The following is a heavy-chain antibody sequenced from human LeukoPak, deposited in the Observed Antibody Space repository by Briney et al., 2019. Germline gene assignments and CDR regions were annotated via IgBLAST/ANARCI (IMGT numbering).Heavy chain of an antibody. J-gene: IGHJ4*02. CDR3: AKYGPQDSGSSHFDY. CDR2: ISYDGSNK. CDR1: GFTFSSYA. D-gene: IGHD1-26*01. V-gene: IGHV3-30-3*02. Sequence: GGSLRLSCAASGFTFSSYAMHWVRQAPGKGLEWVAVISYDGSNKYYADSVKGRFTISRDNSKNTLYLQMNSLRAEDTAVYYCAKYGPQDSGSSHFDYWGQGALVTVSS.